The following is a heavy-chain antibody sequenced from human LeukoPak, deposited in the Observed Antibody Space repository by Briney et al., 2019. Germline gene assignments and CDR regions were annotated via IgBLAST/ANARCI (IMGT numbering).Heavy chain of an antibody. Sequence: GRSLGLSCAASGFTFSSYGMHWVRQAPGKGLEWVAVISYDGSNKYYADSVKGRFTISRDNSKNTLYLQMNSLRAEDTAVYYCAKDPSRIAVAGLIDYWGQGTLVTVSS. CDR1: GFTFSSYG. V-gene: IGHV3-30*18. CDR3: AKDPSRIAVAGLIDY. J-gene: IGHJ4*02. D-gene: IGHD6-19*01. CDR2: ISYDGSNK.